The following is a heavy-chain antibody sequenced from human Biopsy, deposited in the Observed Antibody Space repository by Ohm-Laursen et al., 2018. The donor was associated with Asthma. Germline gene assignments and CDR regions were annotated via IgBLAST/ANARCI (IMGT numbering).Heavy chain of an antibody. V-gene: IGHV1-69*13. J-gene: IGHJ4*02. CDR1: GGTFNTYV. Sequence: SVKVSCKSLGGTFNTYVIGWVRQAPGQGLEWMGGINSVFGTTTYPQKFQDRVTITADDSTSTVYMELSSLRSEDPAVYYCARKAGSWISRALYSMDFWGQGTLVT. CDR2: INSVFGTT. CDR3: ARKAGSWISRALYSMDF. D-gene: IGHD2-8*01.